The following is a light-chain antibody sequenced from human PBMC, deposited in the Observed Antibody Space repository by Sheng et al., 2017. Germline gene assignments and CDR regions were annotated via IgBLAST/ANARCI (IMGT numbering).Light chain of an antibody. V-gene: IGLV1-44*01. CDR2: SNN. J-gene: IGLJ2*01. CDR3: AAWDDSLNAVV. Sequence: QSVLTQPPSASWTPGQRVTISCSGNSSNIGSNTVNWYQQLPGTAPKLLIYSNNQRPSGVPDRFSGSKSGTSASLAISGLQSEDEADYYCAAWDDSLNAVVFGGGTKLTVL. CDR1: SSNIGSNT.